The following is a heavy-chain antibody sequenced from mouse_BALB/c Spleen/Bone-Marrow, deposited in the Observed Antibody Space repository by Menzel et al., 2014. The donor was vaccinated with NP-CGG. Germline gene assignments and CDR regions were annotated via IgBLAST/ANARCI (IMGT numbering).Heavy chain of an antibody. D-gene: IGHD2-3*01. CDR2: IDSANDNT. V-gene: IGHV14-3*02. CDR3: ARADGYYAWFSY. Sequence: VQLQQPGAEFVKPGASVKLSCTASGFNIKDTYMHWVKRRPEQGLEWIGRIDSANDNTKYDPKFQGKATITADTSSNTAYLQLSSLTSEDTAVYYCARADGYYAWFSYWGQGTLVTVSA. CDR1: GFNIKDTY. J-gene: IGHJ3*01.